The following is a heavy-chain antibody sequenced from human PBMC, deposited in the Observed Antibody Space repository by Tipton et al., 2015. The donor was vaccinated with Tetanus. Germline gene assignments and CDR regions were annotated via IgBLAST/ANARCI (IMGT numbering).Heavy chain of an antibody. Sequence: TLSLTCTVSGGSISSDAHYWSWIRQAPGKGLEWLGYISHSGTTNYNPSLMSRVTLSLDTARGQFSLKLTSVTAADAAAYFCARDRRDFAYDSRGFYSPLYYFDNWGQGLRVTVSS. CDR3: ARDRRDFAYDSRGFYSPLYYFDN. CDR1: GGSISSDAHY. J-gene: IGHJ4*02. V-gene: IGHV4-30-4*01. CDR2: ISHSGTT. D-gene: IGHD3-22*01.